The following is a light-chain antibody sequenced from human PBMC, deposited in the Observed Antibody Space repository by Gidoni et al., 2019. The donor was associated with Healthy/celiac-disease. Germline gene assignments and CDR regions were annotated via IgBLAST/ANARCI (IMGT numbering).Light chain of an antibody. Sequence: DIPITQSPSSLSASVGDRVTITCRASQSISSYLNWYQQKPGKAPKLLIYAASSLQSGVPSRFSGSGSGTDFTLTIISLQPEDFATYYCQQSYSTQYTFGQGTKLETK. CDR1: QSISSY. V-gene: IGKV1-39*01. J-gene: IGKJ2*01. CDR2: AAS. CDR3: QQSYSTQYT.